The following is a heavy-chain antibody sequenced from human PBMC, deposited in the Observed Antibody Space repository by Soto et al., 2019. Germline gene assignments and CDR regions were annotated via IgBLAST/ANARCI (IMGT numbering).Heavy chain of an antibody. Sequence: QVQLEQSGAEVKKTGPSLKVSCKATGGTFNKYAISWVRQAPGQGLEWMAGIIPVYGTPNYAQRFQDRVTIIADESTTTAYMEVNSLTSEDTAIYYCSIVTAYGMDVWGPGTTVIVSS. V-gene: IGHV1-69*01. J-gene: IGHJ6*02. D-gene: IGHD2-15*01. CDR1: GGTFNKYA. CDR3: SIVTAYGMDV. CDR2: IIPVYGTP.